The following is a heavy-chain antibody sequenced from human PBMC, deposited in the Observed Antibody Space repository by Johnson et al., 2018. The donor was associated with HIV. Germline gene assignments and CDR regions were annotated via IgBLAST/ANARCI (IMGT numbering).Heavy chain of an antibody. V-gene: IGHV3-11*04. CDR3: ANSKGELDAFDI. J-gene: IGHJ3*02. CDR2: ITTSGTYM. CDR1: GFTFNDYY. Sequence: QVQLVESGGDLVKPGGSLRLSCAASGFTFNDYYMNWIRQAPGKGLEWLSYITTSGTYMYYADSVKGRFTISRDNAEKSLYLHMDGLTHEDTAVYYCANSKGELDAFDIWGQGTMVTVSS. D-gene: IGHD1-26*01.